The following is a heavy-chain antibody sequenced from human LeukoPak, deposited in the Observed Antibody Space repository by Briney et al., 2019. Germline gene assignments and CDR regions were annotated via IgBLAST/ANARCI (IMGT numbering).Heavy chain of an antibody. Sequence: GGSLRLSCAASGFTFSSYGMHWVRQAPGKGLEWVAVIWYDGSNKYYADSVKGRFTISRDNSKNTLYLQMNSLRAEDTAVYYCASDPYDYYGSGSVDYWGQGTLVTVSS. CDR3: ASDPYDYYGSGSVDY. V-gene: IGHV3-33*01. J-gene: IGHJ4*02. D-gene: IGHD3-10*01. CDR1: GFTFSSYG. CDR2: IWYDGSNK.